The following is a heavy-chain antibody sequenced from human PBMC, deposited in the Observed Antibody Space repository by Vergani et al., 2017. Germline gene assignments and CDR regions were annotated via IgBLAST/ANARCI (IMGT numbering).Heavy chain of an antibody. CDR2: ISYDGSNK. D-gene: IGHD5-12*01. J-gene: IGHJ6*02. Sequence: VQLLESGGGLVQPGGSLRLSCAASGFTFSSYAMHWVRQAPGKGLEWVAVISYDGSNKYYADSVKGRFTISRDNSKNTLYLQMNSLRAEDTAVYYCARVYSGYDSDYYYYGMDVWGQGTTVTVSS. CDR3: ARVYSGYDSDYYYYGMDV. V-gene: IGHV3-30-3*01. CDR1: GFTFSSYA.